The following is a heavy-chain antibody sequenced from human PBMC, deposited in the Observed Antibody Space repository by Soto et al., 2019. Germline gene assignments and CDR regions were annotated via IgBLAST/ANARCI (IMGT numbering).Heavy chain of an antibody. D-gene: IGHD6-13*01. J-gene: IGHJ6*02. Sequence: QVQLVQSGAEVKKPGSSVKVSCKASGGTFSSYAISWVRQAPGQGLEWMGGIIPIFGTANYAQKFQGRVKITADESTSTAYRELSSLRSEDTAVYYCARNMGAAAGLQRGYYGMDVWGQGTTVTVSS. CDR2: IIPIFGTA. CDR3: ARNMGAAAGLQRGYYGMDV. V-gene: IGHV1-69*01. CDR1: GGTFSSYA.